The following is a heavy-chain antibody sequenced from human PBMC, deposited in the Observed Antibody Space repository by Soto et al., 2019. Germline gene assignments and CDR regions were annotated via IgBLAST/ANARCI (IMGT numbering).Heavy chain of an antibody. J-gene: IGHJ6*02. CDR2: IIPIFGTA. D-gene: IGHD2-2*01. CDR3: ARDGNPVVVPASNRPSMDV. CDR1: GGTFSSYA. V-gene: IGHV1-69*01. Sequence: QVQLVQSGAEVKKPGSSVKVSCKASGGTFSSYAISWVRQAPGQGLEWMGGIIPIFGTANYAQKFQGRVTSTADESTSTAYMELSSLRSEDTAVYYCARDGNPVVVPASNRPSMDVWGQGTTVTVSS.